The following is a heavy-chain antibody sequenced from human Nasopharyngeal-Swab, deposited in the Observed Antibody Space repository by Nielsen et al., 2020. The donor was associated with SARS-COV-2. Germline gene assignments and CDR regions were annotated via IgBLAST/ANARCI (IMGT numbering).Heavy chain of an antibody. J-gene: IGHJ4*02. V-gene: IGHV1-8*03. D-gene: IGHD6-13*01. CDR1: GYTLTELS. Sequence: ASVKVSCKVSGYTLTELSMHWVRQATGQGLEWMGWMNPNSGNTGYAQKFQGRVTITRNTSISTAYMELSSLRSEDTAVYYCARVGQQLVRGLRYWGQGTLVTVSS. CDR3: ARVGQQLVRGLRY. CDR2: MNPNSGNT.